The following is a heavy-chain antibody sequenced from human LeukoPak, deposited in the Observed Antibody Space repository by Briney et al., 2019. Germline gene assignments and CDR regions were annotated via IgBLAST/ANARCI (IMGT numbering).Heavy chain of an antibody. D-gene: IGHD2-15*01. V-gene: IGHV3-30-3*01. Sequence: GGSLRLSCAASGFTFSSHAMHWVRQAPGKGLEWVTFISYDGSVKYYADSVKGRFTISRDNSKNTPHLQMNSLRGDDTGLYYCARDRSEAYSADYWGQGALVTVSS. J-gene: IGHJ4*02. CDR2: ISYDGSVK. CDR3: ARDRSEAYSADY. CDR1: GFTFSSHA.